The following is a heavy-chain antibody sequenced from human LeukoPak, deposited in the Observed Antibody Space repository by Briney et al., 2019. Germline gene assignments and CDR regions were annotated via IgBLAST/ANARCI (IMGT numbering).Heavy chain of an antibody. V-gene: IGHV3-48*02. CDR3: ARADFVVTTTFVDY. D-gene: IGHD2-2*01. CDR2: ISSSSSTI. CDR1: GFTFSSYS. J-gene: IGHJ4*02. Sequence: PGGSLRLSCAASGFTFSSYSMNWVRQAPGKGLEWVSYISSSSSTIYYADSVKGRFTISRDNAKNSLYLQMNSLRDEDTAVYYCARADFVVTTTFVDYWGQGTLVTVSS.